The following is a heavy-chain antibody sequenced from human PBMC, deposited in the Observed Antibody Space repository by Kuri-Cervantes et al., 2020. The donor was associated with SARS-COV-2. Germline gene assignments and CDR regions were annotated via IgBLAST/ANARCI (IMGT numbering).Heavy chain of an antibody. Sequence: GESLKISCAASGFTFSGHWIHWVRQAPGKGLVWVARINPDGSYTNNADSVKGRFTLSRDKAKNMLFLQMNSLRAEDTAVYYCVRDGDNWNFDYWGQGTLVTVSS. CDR2: INPDGSYT. D-gene: IGHD1-20*01. V-gene: IGHV3-74*01. CDR1: GFTFSGHW. CDR3: VRDGDNWNFDY. J-gene: IGHJ4*02.